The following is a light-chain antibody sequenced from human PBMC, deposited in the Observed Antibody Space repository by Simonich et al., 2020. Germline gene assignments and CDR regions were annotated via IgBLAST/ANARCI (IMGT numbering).Light chain of an antibody. V-gene: IGLV2-14*01. CDR3: SSYTSSSTWV. Sequence: QSALTQPASVSGSPGQSITISCTGTSSDVGGYNYVSWYQQHPGKAPKLMIYDVSKRPSGVSNRFSGSKSGNTASLTISGLQAEDEADYYCSSYTSSSTWVFGRGTKLTVL. CDR2: DVS. J-gene: IGLJ3*02. CDR1: SSDVGGYNY.